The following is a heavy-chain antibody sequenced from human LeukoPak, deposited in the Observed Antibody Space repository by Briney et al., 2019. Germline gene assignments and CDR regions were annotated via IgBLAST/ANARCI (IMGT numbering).Heavy chain of an antibody. CDR1: GFTFSSYW. D-gene: IGHD4-11*01. CDR3: ARDPVQMTTVTTVSYYYMDV. V-gene: IGHV3-7*01. Sequence: GGSLRLSCAASGFTFSSYWMSWVRRAPGKGLEWVANIKQDGSEKYYVDSVKGRFTISRDNAKNSLYLQMNSLRAEDTAGYYCARDPVQMTTVTTVSYYYMDVWGKGTTVTVSS. J-gene: IGHJ6*03. CDR2: IKQDGSEK.